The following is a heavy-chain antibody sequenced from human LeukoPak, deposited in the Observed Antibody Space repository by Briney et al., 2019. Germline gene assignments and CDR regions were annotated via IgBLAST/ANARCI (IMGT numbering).Heavy chain of an antibody. Sequence: SETLSLTCTVSGGSISSYYWSWIRQPPGKGLEWIGYIYYSGSTNYNPSLKSRVTISVDTSKNQFSLKLSSVTAADTAVYYCARDSPNCSSTSCYTGGFDYWGQGTLVTVSS. CDR3: ARDSPNCSSTSCYTGGFDY. CDR1: GGSISSYY. D-gene: IGHD2-2*02. J-gene: IGHJ4*02. CDR2: IYYSGST. V-gene: IGHV4-59*01.